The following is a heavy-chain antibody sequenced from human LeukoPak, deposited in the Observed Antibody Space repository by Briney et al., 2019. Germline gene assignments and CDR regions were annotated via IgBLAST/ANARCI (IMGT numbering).Heavy chain of an antibody. CDR3: ARDLGYSSGPNY. V-gene: IGHV3-21*01. J-gene: IGHJ4*02. CDR1: GFTFSSYS. CDR2: ISSSSSYI. D-gene: IGHD6-19*01. Sequence: PGGSLRLSCAASGFTFSSYSMNWVRQAPGKGLEWVSSISSSSSYIYYADSVKGRFTISRDNSKNTLYLQMNSLRAEDTAVYYCARDLGYSSGPNYWGQGTRVTVSS.